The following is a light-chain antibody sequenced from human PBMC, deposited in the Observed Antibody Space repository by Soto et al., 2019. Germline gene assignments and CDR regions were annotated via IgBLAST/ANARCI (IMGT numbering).Light chain of an antibody. CDR3: QQYRSLPLT. J-gene: IGKJ4*01. CDR2: GAS. Sequence: DIQMTQSPSSLSASVGDRITISCQASQGISKELNWYQQRPGKGPELLIYGASNLHTGVPSRFSGSASTSGPGTHFSLTITALQPEDSATYYFQQYRSLPLTFGGGTKVEI. V-gene: IGKV1-33*01. CDR1: QGISKE.